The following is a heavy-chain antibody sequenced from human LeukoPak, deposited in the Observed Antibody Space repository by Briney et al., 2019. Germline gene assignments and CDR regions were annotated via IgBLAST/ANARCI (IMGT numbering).Heavy chain of an antibody. Sequence: PSETLSLTCAVYGGSFSGYYWSWIRQPPGKGLEWIGEINHSGSTNHNPSLKSRVTISVDTSKNQFSLKLSSVTAADTAVYYCARSITIFGVVQSIRRWFDPWGQGTLVTVSS. CDR1: GGSFSGYY. CDR3: ARSITIFGVVQSIRRWFDP. V-gene: IGHV4-34*01. D-gene: IGHD3-3*01. J-gene: IGHJ5*02. CDR2: INHSGST.